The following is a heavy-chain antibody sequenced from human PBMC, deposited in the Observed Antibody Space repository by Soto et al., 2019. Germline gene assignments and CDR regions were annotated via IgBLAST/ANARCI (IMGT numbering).Heavy chain of an antibody. CDR3: DRGLDIRHPGNPTKY. CDR1: GYTFTSYY. D-gene: IGHD2-15*01. V-gene: IGHV1-46*03. J-gene: IGHJ4*02. CDR2: INPSGGST. Sequence: ASVKVSCKASGYTFTSYYMHWVRQAPGQGLEWMGIINPSGGSTSYAQKFQGRVTMTRDTSTSTVYMELSSLRSEDTAVYYCDRGLDIRHPGNPTKYWGQGTLVTVSS.